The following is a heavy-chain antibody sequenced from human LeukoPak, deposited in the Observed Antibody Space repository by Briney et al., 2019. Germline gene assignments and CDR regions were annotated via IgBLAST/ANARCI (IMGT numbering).Heavy chain of an antibody. D-gene: IGHD6-13*01. CDR3: ARDAIAAAGTQLPYYYYYMDV. V-gene: IGHV1-2*02. CDR2: INPNSGGT. Sequence: ASVKVSCKASEYTFTGYYMHWVRQAPGQGLEWMGWINPNSGGTNYAQKFQGRVTMTRDTSISTAYMELSRLRSDDTAVYYCARDAIAAAGTQLPYYYYYMDVWGKGTTVTVSS. CDR1: EYTFTGYY. J-gene: IGHJ6*03.